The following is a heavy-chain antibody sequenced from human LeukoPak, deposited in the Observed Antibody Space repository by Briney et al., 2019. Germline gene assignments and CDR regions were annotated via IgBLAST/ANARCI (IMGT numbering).Heavy chain of an antibody. CDR2: INWSGGST. Sequence: RSGGSLRLSCTASGFAFDEHGMNWVRQVPGKGLEWVSGINWSGGSTGYADPLRGRFTISRDNAKNSLYLQMDSLRAEDTALYYCARAPITSPFYFDYWGQGTLVTVSS. CDR3: ARAPITSPFYFDY. CDR1: GFAFDEHG. D-gene: IGHD2-2*01. J-gene: IGHJ4*02. V-gene: IGHV3-20*04.